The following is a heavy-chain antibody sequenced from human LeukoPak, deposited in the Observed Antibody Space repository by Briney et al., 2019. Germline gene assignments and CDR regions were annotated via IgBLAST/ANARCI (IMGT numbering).Heavy chain of an antibody. Sequence: GRSLRLSCAASGFTFSSYAMHWVRQAPGKGLEWVAFISYDGSNKCYADSVKGRFTISRDNSRNTLYLQMNSLRAEDTAVYYCAREGATDSSGSTFDYWGQGTLLTVSS. J-gene: IGHJ4*02. D-gene: IGHD3-22*01. CDR2: ISYDGSNK. CDR1: GFTFSSYA. V-gene: IGHV3-30*04. CDR3: AREGATDSSGSTFDY.